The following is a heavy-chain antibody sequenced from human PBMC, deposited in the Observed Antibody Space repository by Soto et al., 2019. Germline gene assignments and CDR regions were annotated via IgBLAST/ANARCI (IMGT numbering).Heavy chain of an antibody. V-gene: IGHV4-4*02. D-gene: IGHD5-18*01. CDR3: ATATADTDMVAYGMDF. CDR1: GGSISTSKW. Sequence: TSEKLRVTCAVAGGSISTSKWWSWVRPPPGKGLEWIGEISHTGSTNYNPSLKSRVTISLDMSQNQFSLKLNSVPAADTAVYYCATATADTDMVAYGMDFCGQGTTV. J-gene: IGHJ6*02. CDR2: ISHTGST.